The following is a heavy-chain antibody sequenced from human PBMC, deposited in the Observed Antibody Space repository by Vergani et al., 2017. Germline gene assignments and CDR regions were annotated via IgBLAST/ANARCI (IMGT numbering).Heavy chain of an antibody. CDR2: IYYSGST. Sequence: QLQLQESGPGLVKPSETLSLTCTVSGGSISSYYWSWIRQPPGKGLEWIGYIYYSGSTNSNPSLKSRVTISVDTSKNQFSLKLSSVTAADTAVYYCARGSTYYDFWSGYYSSGVPHYYYYMDVWGKGTTVTVSS. J-gene: IGHJ6*03. D-gene: IGHD3-3*01. V-gene: IGHV4-59*01. CDR3: ARGSTYYDFWSGYYSSGVPHYYYYMDV. CDR1: GGSISSYY.